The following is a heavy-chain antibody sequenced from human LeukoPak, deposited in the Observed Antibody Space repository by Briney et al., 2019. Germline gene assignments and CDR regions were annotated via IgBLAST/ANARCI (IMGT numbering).Heavy chain of an antibody. CDR2: ISSSGSTI. D-gene: IGHD2-2*01. V-gene: IGHV3-48*03. CDR1: GFTLSTYE. J-gene: IGHJ4*02. CDR3: ARRYCSSTSCLFDY. Sequence: GGSLRLSCAASGFTLSTYEMNWVRQAPGKGLEWVSHISSSGSTIYYADSVKGRFTISKDNAKNSLYLQMNSLRAEDTAVYYCARRYCSSTSCLFDYWGQGTLVTVSS.